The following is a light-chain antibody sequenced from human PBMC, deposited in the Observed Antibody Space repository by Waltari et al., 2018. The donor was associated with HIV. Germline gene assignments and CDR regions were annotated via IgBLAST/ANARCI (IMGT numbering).Light chain of an antibody. CDR2: GNN. CDR1: SSNIGAGYD. J-gene: IGLJ3*02. CDR3: QSYDSSLSGWV. Sequence: QSVLTQPPSVSGAPGQRVTISCTGRSSNIGAGYDVHWYQQLPGTAPKLLIFGNNNRPSGVPDRLSGAKVGTSASLAITGLQAEDEADYYCQSYDSSLSGWVFGGGTKLTVL. V-gene: IGLV1-40*01.